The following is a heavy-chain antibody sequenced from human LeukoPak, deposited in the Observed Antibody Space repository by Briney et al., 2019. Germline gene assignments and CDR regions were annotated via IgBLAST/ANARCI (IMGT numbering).Heavy chain of an antibody. J-gene: IGHJ4*02. V-gene: IGHV3-30-3*01. CDR1: GFTFDDYA. CDR2: ISYDGSNK. CDR3: AREGATVTTSVRRFDY. Sequence: EAGGSLRLSCAASGFTFDDYAMHWVRQAPGKGLEWVAVISYDGSNKYYADSVKGRFTISRDNSKNTLYLQMNSLRAEDTAVYYCAREGATVTTSVRRFDYWGQGTLVTVSS. D-gene: IGHD4-17*01.